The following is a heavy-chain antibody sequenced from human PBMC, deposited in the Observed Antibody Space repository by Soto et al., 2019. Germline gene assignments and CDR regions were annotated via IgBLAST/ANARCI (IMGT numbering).Heavy chain of an antibody. CDR2: LYPGDSDF. CDR1: GCRFNNYW. CDR3: ARQGGSYCNSANCLYYFHY. J-gene: IGHJ4*02. D-gene: IGHD3-10*01. Sequence: GESLKISCKGSGCRFNNYWIGWVRQLPGRGLEWMGILYPGDSDFRYNPSFQGHVIISADKSIGAAYLQWSSLKASDTAMYYCARQGGSYCNSANCLYYFHYPGQGTLGTVSS. V-gene: IGHV5-51*01.